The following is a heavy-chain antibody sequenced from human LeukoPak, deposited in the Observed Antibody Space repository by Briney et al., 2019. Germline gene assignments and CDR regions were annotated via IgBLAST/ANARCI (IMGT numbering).Heavy chain of an antibody. J-gene: IGHJ4*02. D-gene: IGHD5-24*01. CDR1: GFTFSSYS. V-gene: IGHV3-21*01. CDR3: ARFRDGYNLY. Sequence: GGSLRLSCAASGFTFSSYSMNWVRQAPGKGLEWVSSISSSSSYIYYADPVKGRFTISRDNAKNSLYLQMNSLRAEDTAVYYCARFRDGYNLYWGQGTLVTVSS. CDR2: ISSSSSYI.